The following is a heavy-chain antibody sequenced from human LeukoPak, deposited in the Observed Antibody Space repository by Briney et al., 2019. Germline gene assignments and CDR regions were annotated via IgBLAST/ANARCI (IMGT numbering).Heavy chain of an antibody. Sequence: SETLSLTCTVSGGSISSSSYYWGWIRQPPGKGLEWIGSIYYSGSTYYNPSLKSRVTISVDTSKNQFSLKLSSVTAADTAVYYCASLGTGDYGEGDDAFDIWGQGTMVTVSS. D-gene: IGHD4-17*01. CDR1: GGSISSSSYY. CDR3: ASLGTGDYGEGDDAFDI. V-gene: IGHV4-39*07. CDR2: IYYSGST. J-gene: IGHJ3*02.